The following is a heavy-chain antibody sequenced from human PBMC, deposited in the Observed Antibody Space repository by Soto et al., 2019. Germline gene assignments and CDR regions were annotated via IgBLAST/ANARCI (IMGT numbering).Heavy chain of an antibody. CDR3: ARADYDFWTQYNWFDP. D-gene: IGHD3-3*01. CDR1: GGSVSSGRYY. J-gene: IGHJ5*02. V-gene: IGHV4-61*01. CDR2: FYYSGNT. Sequence: QVQLQESGPGLVKPSETLSLTCTVSGGSVSSGRYYWSWIRQPPGKGLEWIGYFYYSGNTNYNPSLKSRVTISVDTSKNQFSLKLSSVTAADTAVYYCARADYDFWTQYNWFDPWGQGTLVTVSS.